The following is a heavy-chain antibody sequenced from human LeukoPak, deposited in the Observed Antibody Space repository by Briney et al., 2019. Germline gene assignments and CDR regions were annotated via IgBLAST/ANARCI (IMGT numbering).Heavy chain of an antibody. V-gene: IGHV1-18*01. Sequence: ASVKVSCKASGYTFNTYGVSWVRQAPGQGLEWVGWISTHNGDANYAQSFQGRVTMTTDTSTSTAEMELRNLRSDDTAVYYCARGGSSGEWFSHLDYWGQGTLVTVSS. CDR3: ARGGSSGEWFSHLDY. CDR2: ISTHNGDA. CDR1: GYTFNTYG. J-gene: IGHJ4*02. D-gene: IGHD3-3*01.